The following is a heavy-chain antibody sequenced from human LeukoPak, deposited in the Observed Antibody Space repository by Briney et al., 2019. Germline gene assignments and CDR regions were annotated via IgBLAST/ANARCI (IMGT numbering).Heavy chain of an antibody. CDR2: VYTSGST. Sequence: SETLSLTCIASGGSISSGSYYWSWIRQPAGKGLEWIGRVYTSGSTNYNPALKSRVTISVNTSKNQFSLKVSSVTAADTAVYYCARVTHDYGSYGMDVWGQGTTVTVSS. CDR1: GGSISSGSYY. D-gene: IGHD4-17*01. CDR3: ARVTHDYGSYGMDV. J-gene: IGHJ6*02. V-gene: IGHV4-61*02.